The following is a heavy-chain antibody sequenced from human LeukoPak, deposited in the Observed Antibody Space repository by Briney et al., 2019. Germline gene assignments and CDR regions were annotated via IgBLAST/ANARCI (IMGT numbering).Heavy chain of an antibody. D-gene: IGHD6-6*01. V-gene: IGHV4-59*08. CDR2: VYYTGST. CDR3: ARHFAYSSSSYFDY. CDR1: GGSVRNYY. Sequence: PSETLSLTCSVSGGSVRNYYWSWIRQPPGKGLEWIGYVYYTGSTNYNPSLKSRVTMFEDKSKNQFSLRLYSVTVADTAVYYCARHFAYSSSSYFDYWGQGSLVTVSS. J-gene: IGHJ4*02.